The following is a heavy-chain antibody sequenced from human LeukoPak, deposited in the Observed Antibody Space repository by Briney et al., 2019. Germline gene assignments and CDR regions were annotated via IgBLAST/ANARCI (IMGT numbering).Heavy chain of an antibody. CDR2: NDPNSGGT. Sequence: ASVKVSCRASGYTFVGYYIHWVRQAPGKGLEWMGWNDPNSGGTNYAQKFQGRVTMTRDTSITTAYMELSRLRFDDTAIYYCARSTPELRWGQGTLVTVSS. D-gene: IGHD2-15*01. J-gene: IGHJ4*02. CDR1: GYTFVGYY. V-gene: IGHV1-2*02. CDR3: ARSTPELR.